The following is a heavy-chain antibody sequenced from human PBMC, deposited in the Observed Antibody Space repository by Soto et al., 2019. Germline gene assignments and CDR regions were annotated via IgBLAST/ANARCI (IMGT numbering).Heavy chain of an antibody. CDR3: ARVYYDYIWGSYPLVY. D-gene: IGHD3-16*02. CDR1: GFTFSSHW. J-gene: IGHJ4*02. V-gene: IGHV3-7*01. CDR2: IKQDGSEK. Sequence: GGSLRLSCAASGFTFSSHWMSWVLQAPWKGLEWLASIKQDGSEKHYVDSVKGRFTISRDNAKDSLYLQMNSLRVEDTAVYYCARVYYDYIWGSYPLVYWGQGTLVTVSS.